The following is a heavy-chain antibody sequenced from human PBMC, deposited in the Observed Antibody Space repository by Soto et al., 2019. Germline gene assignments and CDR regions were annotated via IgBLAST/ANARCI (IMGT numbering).Heavy chain of an antibody. CDR2: IYYSGST. Sequence: QVQLQESGPGLVKPSQTLSLTCTVSGGSISSGDYYWSWIRQPPGKGLEWIGYIYYSGSTYYNPSLKSRVTISVDTSKNQFSLKLSSVTAADTAVYYCARVGDYGGNFRFYAFDIWGQGTMVTVSS. D-gene: IGHD4-17*01. V-gene: IGHV4-30-4*01. CDR3: ARVGDYGGNFRFYAFDI. CDR1: GGSISSGDYY. J-gene: IGHJ3*02.